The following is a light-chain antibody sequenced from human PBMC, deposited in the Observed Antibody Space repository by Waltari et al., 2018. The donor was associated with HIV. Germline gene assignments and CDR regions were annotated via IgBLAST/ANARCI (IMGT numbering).Light chain of an antibody. CDR3: CSYVGSDTWV. J-gene: IGLJ3*02. CDR2: EVS. V-gene: IGLV2-23*02. CDR1: TTDIGHYNL. Sequence: QSALTQPASVSGSPGQSITISCTGATTDIGHYNLVSWYQQHPGRAPKLIIFEVSGRPSGVSDRFSGSKSDSTASLTISVLQAEDEATYFCCSYVGSDTWVFGGGTQLTVL.